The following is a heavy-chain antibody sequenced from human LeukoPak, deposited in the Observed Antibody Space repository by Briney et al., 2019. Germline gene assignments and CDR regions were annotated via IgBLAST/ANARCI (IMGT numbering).Heavy chain of an antibody. J-gene: IGHJ4*02. CDR2: INPHSGGT. V-gene: IGHV1-2*02. CDR3: AGVGSSGFDDPFDY. CDR1: GYTFTDYY. Sequence: GASVKVSCKASGYTFTDYYIHWVRQAPGQGLEWMGWINPHSGGTNYAQNFQDRVTMTRDTSISTAFMELSRLRSDDTAVYYCAGVGSSGFDDPFDYWGQGTLVTVSS. D-gene: IGHD5-12*01.